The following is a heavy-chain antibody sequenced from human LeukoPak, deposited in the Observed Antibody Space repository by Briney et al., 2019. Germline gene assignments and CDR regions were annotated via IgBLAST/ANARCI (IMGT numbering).Heavy chain of an antibody. J-gene: IGHJ4*02. Sequence: GGSLRLSCAASGFTFSTSEMSWVRQAPGKGLEWVSGTSGSGGSTYYAGSVKGRFTISRDNSKNTLYLQMNSLRVEDTAVYYCAKNGGSQCYSHLDSWGQGTLVTVSS. CDR1: GFTFSTSE. D-gene: IGHD2-15*01. CDR2: TSGSGGST. V-gene: IGHV3-23*01. CDR3: AKNGGSQCYSHLDS.